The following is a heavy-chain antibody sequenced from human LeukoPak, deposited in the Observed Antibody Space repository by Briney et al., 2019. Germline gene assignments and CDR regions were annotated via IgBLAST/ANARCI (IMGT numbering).Heavy chain of an antibody. D-gene: IGHD6-19*01. CDR3: ASRAIAVANA. J-gene: IGHJ4*02. CDR2: ISYDGSSK. Sequence: GGSLRLSCAASGFTFSSYEMCWVRQAPGKGLEWVAVISYDGSSKYYADSVKGRFTISRDNSKNTPYLQMNSLRAEDTAVYYCASRAIAVANARGQGTLVTVSS. CDR1: GFTFSSYE. V-gene: IGHV3-30*03.